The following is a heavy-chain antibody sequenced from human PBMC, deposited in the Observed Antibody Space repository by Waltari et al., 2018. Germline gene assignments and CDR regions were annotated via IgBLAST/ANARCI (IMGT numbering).Heavy chain of an antibody. CDR1: GYSISSGYY. V-gene: IGHV4-38-2*01. J-gene: IGHJ4*02. D-gene: IGHD3-10*01. CDR3: ARGRDYYGSGSSHYFDY. CDR2: NYHSGST. Sequence: QVQLQESGPGLVKPSETLSLTCAVSGYSISSGYYWGWIRQPPGKGLEWIGSNYHSGSTYYNPSLKSRVTISVDTSKNQFSLKLSSVTAADTAVYYCARGRDYYGSGSSHYFDYWGQGTLVTVSS.